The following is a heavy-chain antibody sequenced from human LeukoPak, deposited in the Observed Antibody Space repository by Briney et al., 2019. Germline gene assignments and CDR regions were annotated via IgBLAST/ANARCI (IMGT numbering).Heavy chain of an antibody. D-gene: IGHD6-13*01. CDR3: ARDPGVAATPDP. CDR1: GGSISSSSYY. Sequence: SETLSLTCTVSGGSISSSSYYWGWIRQPPGKGLDWIGSIYYSGSTYYNPSLKSRVTISVDTSKNQFSLKLSSVTAADTAVYYCARDPGVAATPDPWGQGTLVTVSS. CDR2: IYYSGST. J-gene: IGHJ5*02. V-gene: IGHV4-39*07.